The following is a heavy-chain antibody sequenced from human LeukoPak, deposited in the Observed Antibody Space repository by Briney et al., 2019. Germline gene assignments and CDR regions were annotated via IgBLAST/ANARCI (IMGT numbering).Heavy chain of an antibody. CDR3: AAELDDDIMTGYSQP. Sequence: ASVKVSCKVFGGSFSAYAISWVRQAPGQGLEWMGRIIPILGIANYAQKFQGRVTITADKSTSTAYMELSSLRSEDTAVYYCAAELDDDIMTGYSQPWGQGTLVTVSS. V-gene: IGHV1-69*04. CDR2: IIPILGIA. D-gene: IGHD3-9*01. J-gene: IGHJ5*02. CDR1: GGSFSAYA.